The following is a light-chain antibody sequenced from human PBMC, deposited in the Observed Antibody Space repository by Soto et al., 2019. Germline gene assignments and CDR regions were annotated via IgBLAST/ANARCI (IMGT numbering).Light chain of an antibody. CDR3: QQYNNWPQT. CDR2: GAS. CDR1: QSVSSN. Sequence: EIVMTQSPATLSVSPGERATLSCRASQSVSSNLAWYQQKPGQAPRLLIYGASTRATGIPARFSGSGSGTEFTLTISSLQSEDFAVYYGQQYNNWPQTFGQGTKVEIQ. V-gene: IGKV3-15*01. J-gene: IGKJ1*01.